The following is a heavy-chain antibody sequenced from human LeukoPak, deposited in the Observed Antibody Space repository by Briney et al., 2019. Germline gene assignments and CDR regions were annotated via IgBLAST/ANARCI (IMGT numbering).Heavy chain of an antibody. J-gene: IGHJ4*02. Sequence: GRSLRLSCAASGFTFDDYAMHWVRQAPGKGLEWVSGISLNSGSIGYADSVKGRFTISRDNAKNSLYLQMNILRAEDTALYYCAKDAYYYDSSGYPRDWGKGTLVTVSS. D-gene: IGHD3-22*01. CDR1: GFTFDDYA. V-gene: IGHV3-9*01. CDR3: AKDAYYYDSSGYPRD. CDR2: ISLNSGSI.